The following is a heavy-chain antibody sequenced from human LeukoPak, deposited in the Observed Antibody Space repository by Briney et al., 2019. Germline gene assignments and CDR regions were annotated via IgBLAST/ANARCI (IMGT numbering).Heavy chain of an antibody. V-gene: IGHV3-23*01. D-gene: IGHD4-11*01. CDR3: AKGSNPYPDNFDY. Sequence: GGSLRLSCAASGFTFSSYAMSWVRQAPGKGLEWVSAISGSGGSTYYADSVKGRFTVSRDNSKNTLYLQMTSLRAEDTARYYCAKGSNPYPDNFDYWGQGTLVTVSS. J-gene: IGHJ4*02. CDR2: ISGSGGST. CDR1: GFTFSSYA.